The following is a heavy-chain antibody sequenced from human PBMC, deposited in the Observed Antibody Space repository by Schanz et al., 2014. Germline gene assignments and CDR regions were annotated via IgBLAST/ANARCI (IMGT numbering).Heavy chain of an antibody. CDR1: GFIFSNSW. CDR2: IKQDGSEK. Sequence: EVQLLESGGTVVQPGGSLRLSCAASGFIFSNSWMSWVRQAPGKGLEWVANIKQDGSEKYYVDSVKGRFTISRDNAKNSLYLQMNSLRAEDTAIYFCAKDAAYYDSVIFPDHWGQGTLVTVSS. CDR3: AKDAAYYDSVIFPDH. V-gene: IGHV3-7*03. D-gene: IGHD3-22*01. J-gene: IGHJ4*02.